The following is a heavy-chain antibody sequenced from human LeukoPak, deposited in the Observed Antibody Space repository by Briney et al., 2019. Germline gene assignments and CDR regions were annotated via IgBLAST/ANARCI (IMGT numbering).Heavy chain of an antibody. V-gene: IGHV1-2*02. D-gene: IGHD3-22*01. Sequence: ASVKVSCKASGYTFTSYYMHWVRQAPGQGLEWMGWINPNSGGTNYAQKFQGRVTMTRDTPISTAYMELSRLRSDDTAVYYCARDYYDSRGYLVPLGYWGQGALVTVSS. CDR3: ARDYYDSRGYLVPLGY. J-gene: IGHJ4*02. CDR1: GYTFTSYY. CDR2: INPNSGGT.